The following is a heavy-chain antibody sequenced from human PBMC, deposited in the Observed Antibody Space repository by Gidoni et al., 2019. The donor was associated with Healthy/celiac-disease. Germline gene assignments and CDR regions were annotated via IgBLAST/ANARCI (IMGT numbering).Heavy chain of an antibody. J-gene: IGHJ3*02. Sequence: EVQLVESGGGLVKPGGSLRLSCAASGFTFSTAWLSWVRQAPGKGLEWGGRIKSKTDGGTTDYAAPVKGRFTISRDDSKNTLYLQMNSLKTEDTAVYYCTTDTYYYDSSGYYFAFDIWGQGTMVTVSS. V-gene: IGHV3-15*01. CDR1: GFTFSTAW. CDR2: IKSKTDGGTT. D-gene: IGHD3-22*01. CDR3: TTDTYYYDSSGYYFAFDI.